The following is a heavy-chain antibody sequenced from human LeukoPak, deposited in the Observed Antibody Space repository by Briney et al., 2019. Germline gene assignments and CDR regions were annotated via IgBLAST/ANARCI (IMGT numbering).Heavy chain of an antibody. Sequence: PGGSLRLSCAASGFTFSSYWMHWVRQVPGKGLVWVSHINSDGSSTSYADSVKGRFTISRDNAKNTLYLQMDSLRDEDTAMYYCAREFPPHCSSTSCYPDHWGQGTLVTVAS. CDR3: AREFPPHCSSTSCYPDH. V-gene: IGHV3-74*01. CDR1: GFTFSSYW. D-gene: IGHD2-2*01. J-gene: IGHJ5*02. CDR2: INSDGSST.